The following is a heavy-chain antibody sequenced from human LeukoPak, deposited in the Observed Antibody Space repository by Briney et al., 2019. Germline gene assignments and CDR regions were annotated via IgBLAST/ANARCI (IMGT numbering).Heavy chain of an antibody. Sequence: SETLSLTCSVSGGSLSSGDYYWSWIRQPPGTGLEWIGYIYYSGSTYYNPSLKSRVTISVDTSKNQFSLKLSSVTAADTAVYYCARVSAAAYFDYWGQGTLVTVSS. CDR1: GGSLSSGDYY. J-gene: IGHJ4*02. V-gene: IGHV4-30-4*01. CDR2: IYYSGST. D-gene: IGHD6-13*01. CDR3: ARVSAAAYFDY.